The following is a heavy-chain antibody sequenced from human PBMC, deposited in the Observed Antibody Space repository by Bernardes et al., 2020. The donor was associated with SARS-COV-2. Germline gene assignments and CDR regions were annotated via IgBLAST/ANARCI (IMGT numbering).Heavy chain of an antibody. D-gene: IGHD1-26*01. Sequence: GGSLRLSCAASGFTFSSYSMNWVRQAPGKGLEWVSYISSSSSTIYYADSVKGRFTISRDNAKNSLYLQMNSLRAEDTAVYYCARNPRPWELRGPHYYYGMDVWGQGTTVTVSS. CDR3: ARNPRPWELRGPHYYYGMDV. V-gene: IGHV3-48*01. CDR2: ISSSSSTI. CDR1: GFTFSSYS. J-gene: IGHJ6*02.